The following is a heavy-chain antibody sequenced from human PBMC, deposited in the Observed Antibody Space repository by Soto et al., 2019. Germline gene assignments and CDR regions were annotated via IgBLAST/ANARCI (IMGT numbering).Heavy chain of an antibody. Sequence: QVHLVQSGAEVKKPGASVKVSCKASGYTFTSYGITWVRQAPGQGLEWMGWISAHNGNTDYAQKLQGKVIVTRDTSTSTAYMELRSLRSDDTAVYYCARGRYGDYWGQGALVTVSS. CDR1: GYTFTSYG. D-gene: IGHD1-1*01. V-gene: IGHV1-18*01. CDR2: ISAHNGNT. J-gene: IGHJ4*02. CDR3: ARGRYGDY.